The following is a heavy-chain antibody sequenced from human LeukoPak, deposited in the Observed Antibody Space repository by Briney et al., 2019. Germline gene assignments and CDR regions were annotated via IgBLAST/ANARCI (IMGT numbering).Heavy chain of an antibody. Sequence: AASVTVSCKASGYTFTSYGISWVRQAPGQGLEWMGWISAYNGNTNYAQKLRGRVTMTTDTSTSTAYMELRSLRSDDTAVYYCAREKWFGEIYFDYWGQGTLVTVSS. CDR3: AREKWFGEIYFDY. D-gene: IGHD3-10*01. J-gene: IGHJ4*02. CDR1: GYTFTSYG. CDR2: ISAYNGNT. V-gene: IGHV1-18*01.